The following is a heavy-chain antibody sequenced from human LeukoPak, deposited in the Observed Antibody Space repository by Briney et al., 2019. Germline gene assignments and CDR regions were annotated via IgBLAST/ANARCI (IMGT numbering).Heavy chain of an antibody. V-gene: IGHV1-18*01. CDR1: DYTFTSYG. Sequence: ASVKVSCKASDYTFTSYGISWVRQAPGQGLEWMGWISAYNGNTNYAQKLQGRVTMTTDTSTSTAYMELRSLRSDDTAVYYCARWQASLDAFDIWGQGTMVTVSS. CDR2: ISAYNGNT. CDR3: ARWQASLDAFDI. J-gene: IGHJ3*02.